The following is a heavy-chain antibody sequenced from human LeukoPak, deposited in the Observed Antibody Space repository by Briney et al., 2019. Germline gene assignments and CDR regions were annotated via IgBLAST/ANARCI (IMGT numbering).Heavy chain of an antibody. CDR2: IRFDGSNK. D-gene: IGHD6-13*01. Sequence: PGGSLRLSCAASGFTFSSYGMHWVRQAPGKGLEWVAFIRFDGSNKYYADSVKGRFTISRDNSKNTLYLQMNSLRAEDTAVYYCAKGPPPYSSSWYNDWGQGTLVTVSS. V-gene: IGHV3-30*02. CDR1: GFTFSSYG. J-gene: IGHJ4*02. CDR3: AKGPPPYSSSWYND.